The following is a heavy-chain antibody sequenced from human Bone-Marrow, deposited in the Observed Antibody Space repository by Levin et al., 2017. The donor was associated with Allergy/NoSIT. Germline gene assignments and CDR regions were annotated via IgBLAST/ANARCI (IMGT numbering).Heavy chain of an antibody. J-gene: IGHJ4*02. V-gene: IGHV3-30*04. CDR3: ARDGPREDRGSYYDY. D-gene: IGHD1-26*01. CDR2: ISYDGSNK. Sequence: PGGSLRLSCAASGFTFSSYAMHWVRKAPGKGLEWVAVISYDGSNKYYADSVKGRFTISRDNSKNTLYLQMNSLRAEDTAVYYCARDGPREDRGSYYDYWGQGTLVTVSS. CDR1: GFTFSSYA.